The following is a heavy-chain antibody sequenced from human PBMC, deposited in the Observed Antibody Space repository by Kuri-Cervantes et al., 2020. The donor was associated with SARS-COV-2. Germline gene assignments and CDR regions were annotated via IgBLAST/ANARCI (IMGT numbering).Heavy chain of an antibody. CDR3: ARASLTVDAFDI. V-gene: IGHV1-18*01. CDR2: ISAYNGNT. Sequence: ASVKVSCKASGYTFTSYDISWVRQAPGQGLEWMGWISAYNGNTNYAQKLQGRVTMTTDTSTSTAYMELRSLRSDDTAVYYCARASLTVDAFDIWGQGTMVTVSS. D-gene: IGHD4/OR15-4a*01. CDR1: GYTFTSYD. J-gene: IGHJ3*02.